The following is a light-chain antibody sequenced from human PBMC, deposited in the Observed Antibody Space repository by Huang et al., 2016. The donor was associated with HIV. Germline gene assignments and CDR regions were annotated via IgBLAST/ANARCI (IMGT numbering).Light chain of an antibody. V-gene: IGKV3-15*01. CDR3: QQYNSWPPLFT. Sequence: EVLLTQSPATLSVSPGERATLSCRASQSVSTNLDWYQQQPGQAPRLLSDGASTRATGVPARFRGSGSGTEFTLTISSLQSEDSAVYYCQQYNSWPPLFTFGPGTKVDIK. CDR2: GAS. J-gene: IGKJ3*01. CDR1: QSVSTN.